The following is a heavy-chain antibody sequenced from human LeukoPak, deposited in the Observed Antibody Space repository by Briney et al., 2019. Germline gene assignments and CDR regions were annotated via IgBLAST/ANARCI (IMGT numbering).Heavy chain of an antibody. V-gene: IGHV4-31*03. CDR1: GGSISSGGYY. D-gene: IGHD5-12*01. Sequence: SQTLSLTCTVSGGSISSGGYYWSWIRQHPGKGLEWIGYIYYSGSTYYNPSLKSRVTISVDTSKHQFSLKRSSAAAADTAVYYCASGVIVATIRGNLFDPWGQGTLVTVSP. CDR2: IYYSGST. J-gene: IGHJ5*02. CDR3: ASGVIVATIRGNLFDP.